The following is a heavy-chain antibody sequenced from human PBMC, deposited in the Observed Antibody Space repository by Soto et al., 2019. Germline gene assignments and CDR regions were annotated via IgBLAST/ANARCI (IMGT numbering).Heavy chain of an antibody. Sequence: PGGSLRLSCAASGFTFSSYAMHWVRQAPGKGLEWVAVISYDGSNKYYADSVKGRFTISRDNSKNTLYLQMNSLRAEDTAVYYCARVRLEGATTYSYYGMDVWGQGPTVTVSS. CDR3: ARVRLEGATTYSYYGMDV. CDR1: GFTFSSYA. J-gene: IGHJ6*02. V-gene: IGHV3-30-3*01. D-gene: IGHD1-26*01. CDR2: ISYDGSNK.